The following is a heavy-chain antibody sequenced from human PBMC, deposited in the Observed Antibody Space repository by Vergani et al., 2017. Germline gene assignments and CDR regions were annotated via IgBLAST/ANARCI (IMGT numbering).Heavy chain of an antibody. V-gene: IGHV4-59*01. D-gene: IGHD4-23*01. Sequence: QVQLQESGPGLVKPSETLSLTCTVSGGSISSYYWSWVRQPPGKGLEWIGYIYYSGSTNYNPALKSRVTISGDTAENQFSLKLSSVTAADTAVYYCARGFYGGNSCFDYWGQGTLVTVSS. CDR2: IYYSGST. J-gene: IGHJ4*02. CDR3: ARGFYGGNSCFDY. CDR1: GGSISSYY.